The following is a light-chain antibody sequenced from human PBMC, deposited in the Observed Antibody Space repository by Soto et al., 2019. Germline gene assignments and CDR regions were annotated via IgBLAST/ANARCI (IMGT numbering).Light chain of an antibody. V-gene: IGLV2-14*01. J-gene: IGLJ1*01. CDR1: TSDVGAYNF. CDR3: SSYTSISTLV. Sequence: QSVLTQPASVSGSPGQSITISCTGTTSDVGAYNFVSWYQHHPGKAPKIMIYEVSNRPSGVSNRFSGSKSGNTASLTISGLQSEDEADYYCSSYTSISTLVFGTGTKLTVL. CDR2: EVS.